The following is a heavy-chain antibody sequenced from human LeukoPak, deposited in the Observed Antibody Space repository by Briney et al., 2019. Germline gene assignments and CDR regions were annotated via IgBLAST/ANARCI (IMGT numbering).Heavy chain of an antibody. CDR2: IKSDGST. Sequence: GGSLRLSCAASGFTFSSYWMHWVRQAPGKGLVWVSRIKSDGSTRYSDSVKGRFTVSRDNAKNPVSLQMNSLRAEDTGVYYCARAPSEIGGYYPEYFRHWGQGTLVIVSS. V-gene: IGHV3-74*01. CDR1: GFTFSSYW. D-gene: IGHD3-22*01. J-gene: IGHJ1*01. CDR3: ARAPSEIGGYYPEYFRH.